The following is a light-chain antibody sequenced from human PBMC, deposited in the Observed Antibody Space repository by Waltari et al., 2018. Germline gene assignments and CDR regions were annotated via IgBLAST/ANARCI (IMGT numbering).Light chain of an antibody. Sequence: DIQMTQSPSSLSASVGDRVTITCRASQSISNYLNWYQHKPGTAPKLLIYAASSLQSGVPSRFSGSGSGTDFTLTISSLQPEDFATYYCQQSFNTPRTFGQGTKLEIK. CDR3: QQSFNTPRT. J-gene: IGKJ2*01. CDR2: AAS. V-gene: IGKV1-39*01. CDR1: QSISNY.